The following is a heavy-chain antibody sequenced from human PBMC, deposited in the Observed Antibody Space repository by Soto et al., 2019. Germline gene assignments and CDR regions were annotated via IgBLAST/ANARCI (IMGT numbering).Heavy chain of an antibody. V-gene: IGHV3-30-3*01. CDR2: ISDDGSNT. Sequence: QVQLVESGGGVVQPGRSLRLSCAASGFTFSRHTMHWVRQAPGKGLEWVAAISDDGSNTYYADSVKGRFTISRDNSKNTLYLQMNSLSSEDTAVHHCAREVYYDVWSGFNTHPCYFDDWGQGTLVTVSS. CDR1: GFTFSRHT. CDR3: AREVYYDVWSGFNTHPCYFDD. J-gene: IGHJ4*02. D-gene: IGHD3-3*01.